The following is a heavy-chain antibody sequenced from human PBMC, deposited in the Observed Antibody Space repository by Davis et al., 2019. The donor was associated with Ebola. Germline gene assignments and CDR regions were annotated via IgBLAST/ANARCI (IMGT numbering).Heavy chain of an antibody. CDR3: ARLSEPAPVVVPAASFDY. V-gene: IGHV5-51*01. Sequence: GEFLKISCTSSGYSFTNYWIGSVPQMPGKGLEWMGIIHPGDSDIRSSPSFQGQVTISAAKSISTAYLQWSSLKASVTAMYYCARLSEPAPVVVPAASFDYWGQGTQVTVCS. J-gene: IGHJ4*02. D-gene: IGHD2-2*01. CDR1: GYSFTNYW. CDR2: IHPGDSDI.